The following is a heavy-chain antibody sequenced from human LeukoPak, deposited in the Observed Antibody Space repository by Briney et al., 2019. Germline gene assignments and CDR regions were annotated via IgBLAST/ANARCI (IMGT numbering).Heavy chain of an antibody. Sequence: GGSLRLSCAASGFIVSSNYMSWVRQAPGKGLEWVSVIYSGGSTYYADSVKGRFTISRHNSKNTLYLQMNSLRAEDTAVYYCARVRGAYSSSSEVDYWGQGTLVTVSS. V-gene: IGHV3-53*04. CDR2: IYSGGST. CDR1: GFIVSSNY. CDR3: ARVRGAYSSSSEVDY. J-gene: IGHJ4*02. D-gene: IGHD6-6*01.